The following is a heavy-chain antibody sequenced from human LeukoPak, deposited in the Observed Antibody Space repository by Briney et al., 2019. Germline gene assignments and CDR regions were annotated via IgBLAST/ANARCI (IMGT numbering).Heavy chain of an antibody. CDR2: VIPIFGTA. V-gene: IGHV1-69*05. Sequence: SVKVSCKPSGGTFSSYAISWVRPPPGQGLEWMGGVIPIFGTATYAQKTQGRVTIATDESTSSAYMGLSCLGSEDTAVYYCASSGSYGVWYFDYWGQGTLVTVSS. J-gene: IGHJ4*02. CDR3: ASSGSYGVWYFDY. CDR1: GGTFSSYA. D-gene: IGHD1-26*01.